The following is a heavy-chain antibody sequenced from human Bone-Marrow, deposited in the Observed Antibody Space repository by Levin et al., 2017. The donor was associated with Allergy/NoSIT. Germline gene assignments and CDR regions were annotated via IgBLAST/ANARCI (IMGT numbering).Heavy chain of an antibody. J-gene: IGHJ4*02. Sequence: GASVKVSCKASGFTFTDFYIHYVRRAPGQGLEWMGWFNPKSGGTNFAQKFQGRVTMTGDTSISTAYVEVTKLRYDDTAVYYCARGTTSAWYEELDYWGQGTLVTVSS. CDR1: GFTFTDFY. CDR3: ARGTTSAWYEELDY. CDR2: FNPKSGGT. V-gene: IGHV1-2*02. D-gene: IGHD6-19*01.